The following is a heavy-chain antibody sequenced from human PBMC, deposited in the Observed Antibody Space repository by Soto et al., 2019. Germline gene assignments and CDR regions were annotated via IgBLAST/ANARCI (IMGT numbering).Heavy chain of an antibody. CDR2: IYSGGNT. J-gene: IGHJ6*03. D-gene: IGHD3-10*01. V-gene: IGHV3-66*01. Sequence: EMLVVESGGGLVQPGGSLRLSCAASGFTVSSNYMTWVRQVPGQGLEWVSLIYSGGNTYYADSVKGRFTLSRDNSKNALYLQMNSLRAEDTSVYYCARGILRGVIIYYYYMDVWGKGTTVTVSS. CDR3: ARGILRGVIIYYYYMDV. CDR1: GFTVSSNY.